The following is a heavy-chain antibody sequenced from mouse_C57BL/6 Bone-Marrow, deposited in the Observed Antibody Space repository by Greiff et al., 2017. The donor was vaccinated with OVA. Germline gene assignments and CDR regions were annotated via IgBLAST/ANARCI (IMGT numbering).Heavy chain of an antibody. D-gene: IGHD2-5*01. CDR3: ARRRVSNYAWFAY. CDR1: GFTFSSYG. V-gene: IGHV5-6*02. J-gene: IGHJ3*01. CDR2: ISSGGSYT. Sequence: EVKLMESGGDLVKPGGSLKLSCAASGFTFSSYGMSWVRQTPDKRLEWVATISSGGSYTYYPDSVKGRFTISRDNAKNTLYLQMSSLKSEDTAMYYCARRRVSNYAWFAYWGQGTLVTVSA.